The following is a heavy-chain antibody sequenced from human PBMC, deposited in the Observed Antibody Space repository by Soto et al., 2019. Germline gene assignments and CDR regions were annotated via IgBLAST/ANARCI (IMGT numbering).Heavy chain of an antibody. J-gene: IGHJ4*02. D-gene: IGHD3-22*01. V-gene: IGHV3-48*01. CDR1: GFTFSSYS. CDR2: ISSSSSTI. Sequence: GGXLRLSCAASGFTFSSYSMNWVRQAPGKGLEWVSYISSSSSTIYYADSVKGRFTISRDNAKNSLYLQMNSLRAEDTAVYYCARDIAYYYDSSGGYWGQGTLVTVSS. CDR3: ARDIAYYYDSSGGY.